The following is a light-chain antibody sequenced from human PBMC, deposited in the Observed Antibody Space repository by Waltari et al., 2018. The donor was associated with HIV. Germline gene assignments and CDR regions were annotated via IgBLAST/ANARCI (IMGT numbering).Light chain of an antibody. CDR2: AAS. V-gene: IGKV1-39*01. CDR3: QQSHSAPPYT. J-gene: IGKJ2*01. Sequence: DIQMTQSPSSLSASVGDRVTITCRASRSINSYLSWYQHKPGKAPKLLIYAASTLQSGVPSRFSGSGSGTDFTLTISSLQPEDFATYYCQQSHSAPPYTFGQGTKLESK. CDR1: RSINSY.